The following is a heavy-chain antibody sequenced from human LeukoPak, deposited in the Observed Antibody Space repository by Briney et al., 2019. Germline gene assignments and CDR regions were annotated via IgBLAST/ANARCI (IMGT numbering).Heavy chain of an antibody. CDR3: ARVESYGNTVDWFDP. J-gene: IGHJ5*02. CDR2: IYYSGST. V-gene: IGHV4-59*01. D-gene: IGHD5-18*01. Sequence: SETLSLTCTVSGGSISSYYWSWIRQPPGKGLEWIGYIYYSGSTNYNPSLKSRVTISVDTSKNQFSLKLSPVTAADTAVYYCARVESYGNTVDWFDPWGQGTLVTVSS. CDR1: GGSISSYY.